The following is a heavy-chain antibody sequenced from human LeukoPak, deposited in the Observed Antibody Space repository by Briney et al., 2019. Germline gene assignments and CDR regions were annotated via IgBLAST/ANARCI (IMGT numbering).Heavy chain of an antibody. CDR3: ARHVGSSWFDY. V-gene: IGHV5-51*01. CDR2: MYLGDSDT. J-gene: IGHJ4*02. D-gene: IGHD6-13*01. Sequence: GESLKISCKGSGFTFTKYWIGWVRQMPGKGLEWMGIMYLGDSDTRYSPSFQGQVTISADKSISTAYLQWSSLKASDTAMYYCARHVGSSWFDYWGQGTLVTVSS. CDR1: GFTFTKYW.